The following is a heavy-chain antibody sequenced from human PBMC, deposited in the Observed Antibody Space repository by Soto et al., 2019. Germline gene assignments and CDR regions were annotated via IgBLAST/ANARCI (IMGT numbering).Heavy chain of an antibody. Sequence: GASVKVSCKVSGGTFSSYAISWVRQAPGQGLEWMGGIIPIFGTANYAQKCQGRVTITADESTSTAYMELSSLRSEDTAVYYCARDYYDSSGPGYWGQGTLVTVS. D-gene: IGHD3-22*01. CDR2: IIPIFGTA. CDR1: GGTFSSYA. CDR3: ARDYYDSSGPGY. J-gene: IGHJ4*02. V-gene: IGHV1-69*13.